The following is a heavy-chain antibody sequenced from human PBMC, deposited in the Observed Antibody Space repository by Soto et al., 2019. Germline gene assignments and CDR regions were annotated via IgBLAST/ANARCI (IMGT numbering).Heavy chain of an antibody. CDR3: ARIPFLSSSSSLYYFDY. Sequence: SGPTLVNPTQTLTLTCTFSGFSLSTSGMCVSWIRQPPGKALEWLARIDWDDDKYYSTSLKTRLTISKDTSKNQVVLTMTNMDPVDTATYYCARIPFLSSSSSLYYFDYWGQRTLVTVSS. CDR1: GFSLSTSGMC. J-gene: IGHJ4*02. D-gene: IGHD6-6*01. CDR2: IDWDDDK. V-gene: IGHV2-70*11.